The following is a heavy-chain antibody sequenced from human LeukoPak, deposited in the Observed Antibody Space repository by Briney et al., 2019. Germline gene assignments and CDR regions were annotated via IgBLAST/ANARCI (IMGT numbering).Heavy chain of an antibody. CDR2: INPNSGGA. J-gene: IGHJ3*02. CDR3: AKSTNWGSISDGFDI. V-gene: IGHV1-2*02. CDR1: GYSFIGYY. D-gene: IGHD7-27*01. Sequence: ASVKVSCKASGYSFIGYYIHWVRXAPRQXLEWMGWINPNSGGANYAQKFQGRVTMTRDTSISTVYMELTRLRSDDTAMYYCAKSTNWGSISDGFDIWGQGTMVTVAS.